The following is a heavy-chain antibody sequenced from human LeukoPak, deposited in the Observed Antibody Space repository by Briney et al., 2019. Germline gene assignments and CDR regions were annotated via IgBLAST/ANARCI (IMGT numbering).Heavy chain of an antibody. D-gene: IGHD3-9*01. Sequence: SQTLSLTCAVYGGSFSGYYWSWIRQPPGKGLEWIGEINHSGSTNYNPSLKSRVTISVDTSKNQFSLKLSSVTAADTAVYYCARGDYDILTGYQNWFDPWGQGTLVTVSS. J-gene: IGHJ5*02. CDR1: GGSFSGYY. CDR2: INHSGST. V-gene: IGHV4-34*01. CDR3: ARGDYDILTGYQNWFDP.